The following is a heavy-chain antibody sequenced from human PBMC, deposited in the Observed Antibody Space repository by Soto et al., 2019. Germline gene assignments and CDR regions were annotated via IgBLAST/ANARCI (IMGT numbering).Heavy chain of an antibody. D-gene: IGHD2-15*01. J-gene: IGHJ4*02. CDR3: ARQIYDSATAPNFQYYFDS. V-gene: IGHV5-10-1*01. Sequence: GESLKISCKGSGYSFAGYWITWVRQKPGKGLEWMGRIDPSDSQTYYSPSFRGHVTISATKSITTVFLQWSSLRASDTAMYYCARQIYDSATAPNFQYYFDSWGQGTPVTVSS. CDR2: IDPSDSQT. CDR1: GYSFAGYW.